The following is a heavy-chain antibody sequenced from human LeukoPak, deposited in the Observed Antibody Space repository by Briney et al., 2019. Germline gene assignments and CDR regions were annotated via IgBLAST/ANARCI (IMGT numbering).Heavy chain of an antibody. J-gene: IGHJ3*02. Sequence: GESLKISCKGSGYSFTSYWIGWVRQMPGKGLEWMGIIYPGDSDTRYSPSFQGQVTISADKSISTAYLQWSGLKASDTAMYYCAKTLPQYYYGSGSYDAFDIWGQGTMVTVSS. CDR3: AKTLPQYYYGSGSYDAFDI. CDR2: IYPGDSDT. D-gene: IGHD3-10*01. CDR1: GYSFTSYW. V-gene: IGHV5-51*01.